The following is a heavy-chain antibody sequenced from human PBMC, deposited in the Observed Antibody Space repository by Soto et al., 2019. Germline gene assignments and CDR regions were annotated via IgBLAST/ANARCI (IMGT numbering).Heavy chain of an antibody. V-gene: IGHV1-69*01. CDR3: ARDGGRHSGGIAY. Sequence: QVQLVQSGAEVKKPGSSVKVSCKASGGTFSSYSINWVRQAPGQGLEWMGEIIPIFGTVNYAQKLQGRVTITADESPSTAYMELSSLKSDDTAVYYCARDGGRHSGGIAYWGQGTLVTVSS. CDR1: GGTFSSYS. D-gene: IGHD1-26*01. J-gene: IGHJ4*02. CDR2: IIPIFGTV.